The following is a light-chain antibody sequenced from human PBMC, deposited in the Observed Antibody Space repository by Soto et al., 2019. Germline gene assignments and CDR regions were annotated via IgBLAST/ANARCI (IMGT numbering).Light chain of an antibody. CDR1: SSHIGSSNL. V-gene: IGLV2-23*01. CDR2: EGN. J-gene: IGLJ1*01. CDR3: CSYAGSSPLYV. Sequence: LTQPASVSGSPGQSITISCTASSSHIGSSNLVSWYQHHSGKAPKLIIYEGNKRPSGVSNRFSGSKSGKTASLTISGLQAEDEGTYYCCSYAGSSPLYVFGTGTRSPS.